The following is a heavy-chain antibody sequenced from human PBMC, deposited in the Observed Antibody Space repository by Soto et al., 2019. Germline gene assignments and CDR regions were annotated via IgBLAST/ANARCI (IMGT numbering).Heavy chain of an antibody. J-gene: IGHJ6*02. V-gene: IGHV3-21*01. Sequence: EVQLVESGGGLVKPGGSLRLSCAASGFTFSSYSMNWVRQAPGKGLEWVSSISSSSSYIYYADSVKGRFTISRDNAKNSLYLQMNSLRAEDTAVYYCARHDYGDCGDGMDVWGQGTTVTVSS. CDR3: ARHDYGDCGDGMDV. CDR2: ISSSSSYI. CDR1: GFTFSSYS. D-gene: IGHD4-17*01.